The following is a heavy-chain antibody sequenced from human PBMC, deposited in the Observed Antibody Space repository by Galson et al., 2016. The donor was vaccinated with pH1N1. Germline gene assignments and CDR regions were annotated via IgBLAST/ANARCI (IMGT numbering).Heavy chain of an antibody. D-gene: IGHD2-15*01. CDR1: GYTFSKFW. CDR2: IYPGDSDT. CDR3: ARCSAEYDMDV. J-gene: IGHJ6*02. V-gene: IGHV5-51*03. Sequence: QSGAEVKKPGESLRISCEGSGYTFSKFWIAWVRQMPGKGLEWMGNIYPGDSDTKYSPSFEGQVTFSADKSISTAFLQWSSLKASDNAIYFCARCSAEYDMDVWGQGTKVIVSS.